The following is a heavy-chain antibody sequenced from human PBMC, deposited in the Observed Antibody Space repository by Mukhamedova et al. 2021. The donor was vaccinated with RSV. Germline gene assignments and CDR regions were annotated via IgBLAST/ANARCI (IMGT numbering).Heavy chain of an antibody. CDR2: LYYSGST. V-gene: IGHV4-59*01. CDR3: ARSAGYYYYYGMDV. Sequence: NWIRQPPGKGLEWIGYLYYSGSTNYSPSLKSRVTISVDTSKNQFSLKLSSVTDADTAVYYCARSAGYYYYYGMDVWGLGTTVIVS. J-gene: IGHJ6*02.